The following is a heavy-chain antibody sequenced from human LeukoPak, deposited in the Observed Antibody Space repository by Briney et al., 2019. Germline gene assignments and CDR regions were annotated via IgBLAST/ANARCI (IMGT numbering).Heavy chain of an antibody. V-gene: IGHV1-2*02. CDR3: ARGDVDIVATIDY. Sequence: ASVKVSCKASGYTFTSYGISWVRQAPGQGLEWMGWINPNSGGTNYAQKFQGSVTMTRDTSISTAYMELSRLRSDDTAVYYCARGDVDIVATIDYWGQGTLVTVSS. D-gene: IGHD5-12*01. CDR1: GYTFTSYG. J-gene: IGHJ4*02. CDR2: INPNSGGT.